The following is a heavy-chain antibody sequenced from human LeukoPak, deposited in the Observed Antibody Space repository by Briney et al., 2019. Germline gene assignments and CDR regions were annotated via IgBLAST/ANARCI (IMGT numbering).Heavy chain of an antibody. CDR2: IYYSGST. Sequence: PSETLSLTCTVSGGSISSYYWSWIRQPPGKGLEWIGYIYYSGSTNYNPSLKSRVTISVDTSKNQFSLKLSSVTAADTAVYYCARGRGYGAAAANHWYFDLWGRGTLVTVSS. J-gene: IGHJ2*01. CDR1: GGSISSYY. CDR3: ARGRGYGAAAANHWYFDL. V-gene: IGHV4-59*12. D-gene: IGHD6-13*01.